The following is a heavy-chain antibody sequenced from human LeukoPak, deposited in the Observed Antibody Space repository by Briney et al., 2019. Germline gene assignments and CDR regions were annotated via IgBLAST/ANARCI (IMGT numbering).Heavy chain of an antibody. CDR2: ITANNTTK. V-gene: IGHV3-48*01. CDR3: AAASAFSSSWRS. D-gene: IGHD6-13*01. CDR1: GLSFSSYN. J-gene: IGHJ5*02. Sequence: GGSLRLSCTASGLSFSSYNMNWVRQAPGKGPEWVAYITANNTTKYYADSVKGRFTISRDNAKKPLFLQMNSLRAEDTAFYYCAAASAFSSSWRSWGQGTVVTVSS.